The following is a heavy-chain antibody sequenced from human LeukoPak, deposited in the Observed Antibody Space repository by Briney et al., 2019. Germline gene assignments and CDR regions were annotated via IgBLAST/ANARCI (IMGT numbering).Heavy chain of an antibody. CDR2: ISGSGGST. D-gene: IGHD3-22*01. Sequence: GGSLRLSCAASGFTFSSYAMSWVRQAPGKGLEWVSAISGSGGSTYYADSVKGRFTISRDNSKNTLYLQMNSLRAEDTAVYYCGKDDYYDSSGYLNYFDYWGQGTLVTVSS. J-gene: IGHJ4*02. CDR1: GFTFSSYA. CDR3: GKDDYYDSSGYLNYFDY. V-gene: IGHV3-23*01.